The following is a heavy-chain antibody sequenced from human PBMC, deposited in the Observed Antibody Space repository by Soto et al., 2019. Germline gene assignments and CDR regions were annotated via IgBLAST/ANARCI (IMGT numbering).Heavy chain of an antibody. CDR1: GFTFSRYW. D-gene: IGHD2-15*01. CDR2: IKQDGSEI. V-gene: IGHV3-7*01. CDR3: ARDPICSGGSCYDY. Sequence: EVQLVESGGGLVQPGGSLRLSRAASGFTFSRYWMTWGRQAPGKGLEWVANIKQDGSEIYYVDSVKGRFTISRDNAENSLYLQLNSLRAEDTAVYYCARDPICSGGSCYDYWGQGTLVTV. J-gene: IGHJ4*02.